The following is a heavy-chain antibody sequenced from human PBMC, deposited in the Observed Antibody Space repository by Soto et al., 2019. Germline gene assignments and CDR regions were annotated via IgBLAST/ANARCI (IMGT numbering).Heavy chain of an antibody. Sequence: LRLSCAASGFTFSSYGMHWVRQAPGKGLEWVAVISYDGSNKYYADSVKGRFTISRDNSKNTLYLQMNSLRAEDTAVYYCAKEPYDSSGLFDYWGQGTLVTVSS. D-gene: IGHD3-22*01. CDR3: AKEPYDSSGLFDY. V-gene: IGHV3-30*18. J-gene: IGHJ4*02. CDR1: GFTFSSYG. CDR2: ISYDGSNK.